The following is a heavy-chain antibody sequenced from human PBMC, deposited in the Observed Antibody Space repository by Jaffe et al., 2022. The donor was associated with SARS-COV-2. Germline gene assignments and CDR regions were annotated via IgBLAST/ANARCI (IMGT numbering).Heavy chain of an antibody. CDR1: GYTFTNND. Sequence: QVQLVQSGADVKKPGASVKVSCKASGYTFTNNDINWVRQATGQGLEWMGWMNPNTGKTAYAKKFQGRVTMSRNTSISTAYMELSSLRSEDTAVYYCARGVSGTYSDYFDHWGQGTLVTVSS. V-gene: IGHV1-8*01. D-gene: IGHD2-21*01. CDR2: MNPNTGKT. J-gene: IGHJ4*02. CDR3: ARGVSGTYSDYFDH.